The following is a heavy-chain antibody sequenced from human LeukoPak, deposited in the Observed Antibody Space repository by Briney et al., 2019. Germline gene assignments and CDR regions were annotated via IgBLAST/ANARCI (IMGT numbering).Heavy chain of an antibody. CDR3: ARILDSAWGELGY. CDR2: IRSDGSNK. V-gene: IGHV3-30*02. D-gene: IGHD6-19*01. CDR1: GFSFSSYG. J-gene: IGHJ4*02. Sequence: ERSLRLSCAGSGFSFSSYGMHWVRQAPGKGLEWMAFIRSDGSNKYYADSVKGRFTISRDNSKNTLYLQMNSLRAEDTAVYYCARILDSAWGELGYWGQGTLVTVSS.